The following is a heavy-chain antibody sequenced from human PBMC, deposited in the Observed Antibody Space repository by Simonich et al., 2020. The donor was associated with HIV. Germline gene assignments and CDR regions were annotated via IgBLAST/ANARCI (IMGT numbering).Heavy chain of an antibody. Sequence: QVHLQQWGAGLLKPSETLSLTCAIYGRSFTGYYWSWIRQPPGKGLEWIGEIIHSGSTNYNPSLKSRVTISVDTSKNQFSLKLSSVTAADTAVYYCATAYCGGDCSGWTDYWGQGTLVTVSS. CDR1: GRSFTGYY. D-gene: IGHD2-21*02. J-gene: IGHJ4*02. V-gene: IGHV4-34*12. CDR3: ATAYCGGDCSGWTDY. CDR2: IIHSGST.